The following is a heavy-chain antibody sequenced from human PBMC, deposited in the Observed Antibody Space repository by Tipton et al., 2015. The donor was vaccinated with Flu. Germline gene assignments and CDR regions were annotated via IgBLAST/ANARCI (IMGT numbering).Heavy chain of an antibody. CDR2: ISSSGSTI. J-gene: IGHJ6*02. D-gene: IGHD2-2*03. CDR1: GFTFSSYE. CDR3: ARDQGGYCSSTSCPYYYYYYGMDV. Sequence: SLRLSCAASGFTFSSYEMNWVRQAPGKGLEWVSYISSSGSTIYYADSVKGRFTISRDNAKNSLYLQMNSLRAEDTAVYYCARDQGGYCSSTSCPYYYYYYGMDVWGQGTTVTVSS. V-gene: IGHV3-48*03.